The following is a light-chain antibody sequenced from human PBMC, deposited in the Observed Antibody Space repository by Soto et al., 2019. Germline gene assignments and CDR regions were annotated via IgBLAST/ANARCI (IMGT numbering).Light chain of an antibody. CDR3: QSYDSSLSGYV. V-gene: IGLV1-40*01. CDR2: ENN. Sequence: QSVLTQPPSVSEAPGQRVTISCTGSSSKIGAGYEAHWYQQVPGTAPKLLIYENNHRPAWVPDRFSGSKPGTSASLAITVLQAEHDAEYYCQSYDSSLSGYVFGTGTQLTVL. J-gene: IGLJ1*01. CDR1: SSKIGAGYE.